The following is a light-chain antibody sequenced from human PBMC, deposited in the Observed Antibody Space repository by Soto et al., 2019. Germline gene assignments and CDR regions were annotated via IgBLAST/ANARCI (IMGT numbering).Light chain of an antibody. V-gene: IGKV1-5*01. CDR2: DAS. CDR3: QHYNSYSEA. Sequence: DIQVTQSPPTLSASVGDRLTITWRASQTISTWMAWYQQTPGKAPKILVYDASTLQSGVASRFRGIRSGTDCTLPVSRLQPDDFETYYCQHYNSYSEAFGQGTKVDIK. J-gene: IGKJ1*01. CDR1: QTISTW.